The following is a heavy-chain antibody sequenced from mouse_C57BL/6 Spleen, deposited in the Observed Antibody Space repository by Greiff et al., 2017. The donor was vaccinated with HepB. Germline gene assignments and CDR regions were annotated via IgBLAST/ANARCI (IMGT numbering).Heavy chain of an antibody. D-gene: IGHD2-2*01. V-gene: IGHV1-20*01. CDR3: ARRSTMVTTSWYFDV. J-gene: IGHJ1*03. Sequence: EVQLVESGPELVKPGDSVKISCKASGYSFTGYFMNWVMQSHGKSLEWIGRINPYNGDTFYNQKFKGKATLTVDKSSSTAHMELRSLTSEDSAVYYCARRSTMVTTSWYFDVWGTGTTVTVSS. CDR2: INPYNGDT. CDR1: GYSFTGYF.